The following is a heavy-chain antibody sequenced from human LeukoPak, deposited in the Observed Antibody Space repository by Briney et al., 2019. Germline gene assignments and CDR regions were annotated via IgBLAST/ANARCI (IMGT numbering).Heavy chain of an antibody. CDR3: ARRNSGRPNPFDI. CDR2: IYYNGNT. V-gene: IGHV4-39*01. CDR1: GGSISSGYY. Sequence: PSETLSLTCTVSGGSISSGYYWGWIRQSPGKGLDWIGSIYYNGNTYHNPSLMSRVTISVDTSKKQFPLRLSSVTAADTAVYYCARRNSGRPNPFDIWGQGTMVTVSS. D-gene: IGHD2/OR15-2a*01. J-gene: IGHJ3*02.